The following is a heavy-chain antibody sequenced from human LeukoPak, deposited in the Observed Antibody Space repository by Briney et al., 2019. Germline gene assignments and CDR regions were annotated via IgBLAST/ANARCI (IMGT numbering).Heavy chain of an antibody. CDR2: ISGSGGST. D-gene: IGHD3-10*01. J-gene: IGHJ4*02. CDR3: AKVGWFGELLSSFDY. CDR1: GFTFNTYG. Sequence: GGSLRLSCAASGFTFNTYGMSWVRQAPGKGLEWVSAISGSGGSTYYADSVKGRFTISRDNSKNTLYLQMNSLRAEDTAVYYCAKVGWFGELLSSFDYWGQGTLVTVSS. V-gene: IGHV3-23*01.